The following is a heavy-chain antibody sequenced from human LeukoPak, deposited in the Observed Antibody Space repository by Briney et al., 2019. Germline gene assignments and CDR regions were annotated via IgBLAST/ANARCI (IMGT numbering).Heavy chain of an antibody. V-gene: IGHV3-30-3*01. CDR2: ISYDGSNK. J-gene: IGHJ4*02. CDR3: ARDLRHSGDY. D-gene: IGHD2-15*01. CDR1: GFTFSSYA. Sequence: GGSLRLSCAASGFTFSSYAMHWVRQAPGKGLEWVAVISYDGSNKYYADSVKGRFTISRDNSKNTLYLQMNSLRAEDTAVYYCARDLRHSGDYWGQGTLVTVSS.